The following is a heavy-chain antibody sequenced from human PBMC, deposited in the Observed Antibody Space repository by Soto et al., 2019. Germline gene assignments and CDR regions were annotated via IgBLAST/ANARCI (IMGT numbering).Heavy chain of an antibody. V-gene: IGHV3-23*01. J-gene: IGHJ6*03. CDR1: GFTFSAKA. CDR3: ARYSSSSAYYYYYMGV. Sequence: EVQLLESGGGLVQPGGSLRLSCAAPGFTFSAKAMSWVRQAPGKGLGWVPAISGSGGSTYYEDSVKGRFTISRDTSKNTLYLQMNSLRAEDTAVYYCARYSSSSAYYYYYMGVWGKGTTVTVSS. CDR2: ISGSGGST. D-gene: IGHD6-6*01.